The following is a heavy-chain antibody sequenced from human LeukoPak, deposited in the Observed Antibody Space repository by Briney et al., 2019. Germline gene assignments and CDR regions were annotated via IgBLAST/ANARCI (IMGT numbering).Heavy chain of an antibody. V-gene: IGHV3-30*09. CDR3: ARDRRYSGSYPDY. D-gene: IGHD1-26*01. CDR2: ISYDGSNK. J-gene: IGHJ4*02. Sequence: GGSLRLSCASSGFTFSSYAMSWVRQAPGKGLEWVAVISYDGSNKYYADSVKGRFAISRDNSKNTLYLQMNSLRAEDTAVYYCARDRRYSGSYPDYWGQGTLVTVSS. CDR1: GFTFSSYA.